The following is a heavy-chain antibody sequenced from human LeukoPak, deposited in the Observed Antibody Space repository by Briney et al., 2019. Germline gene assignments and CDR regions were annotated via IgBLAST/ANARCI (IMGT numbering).Heavy chain of an antibody. CDR1: GFTFSSYW. J-gene: IGHJ4*02. V-gene: IGHV3-7*01. D-gene: IGHD4-23*01. Sequence: GGSLRLSCAASGFTFSSYWMSWVRQAPGKGLEWVANIKQDGSEKYYVDSVKGRFTISRDNAKNSLYLQMNSLRAEDTAVYYCARLLDYGGNAILYWGQGTLVTVSS. CDR3: ARLLDYGGNAILY. CDR2: IKQDGSEK.